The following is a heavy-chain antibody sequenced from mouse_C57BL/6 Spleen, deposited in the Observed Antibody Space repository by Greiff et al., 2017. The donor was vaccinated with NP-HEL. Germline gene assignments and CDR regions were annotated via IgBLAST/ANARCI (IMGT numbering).Heavy chain of an antibody. J-gene: IGHJ3*01. CDR1: GYTFTSYW. CDR3: ARRTAQATRAWFAY. D-gene: IGHD3-2*02. V-gene: IGHV1-61*01. CDR2: IYPSDSET. Sequence: QVQLQQPGAELVRPGSSVKLSCKASGYTFTSYWMDWVKQRPGQGLEWIGNIYPSDSETHYNQKFKDKATLTVDKSSSTAYMQLSSLTSEDSAVYYCARRTAQATRAWFAYWGQGTLVTVSA.